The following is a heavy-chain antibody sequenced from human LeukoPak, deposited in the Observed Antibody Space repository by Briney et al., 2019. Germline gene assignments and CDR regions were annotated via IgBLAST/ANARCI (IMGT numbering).Heavy chain of an antibody. J-gene: IGHJ4*02. Sequence: SETLSLTCTVSGGSISSSSYYWGWIRQPPGKGLEWIGSVYYSGSTYYNPSLKSRVTISVDTSKNQFSLKLSSVTAADTAVYFCARQNWSYYDTPFDYWGQGTLVTVSS. V-gene: IGHV4-39*01. CDR2: VYYSGST. CDR3: ARQNWSYYDTPFDY. D-gene: IGHD3-22*01. CDR1: GGSISSSSYY.